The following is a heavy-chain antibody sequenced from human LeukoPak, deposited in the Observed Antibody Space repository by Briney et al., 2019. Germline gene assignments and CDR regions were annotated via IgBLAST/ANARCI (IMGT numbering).Heavy chain of an antibody. V-gene: IGHV1-24*01. CDR1: GYTLTELS. CDR3: AKRGYSYGDFDY. J-gene: IGHJ4*02. D-gene: IGHD5-18*01. Sequence: GASVKVSCKVSGYTLTELSMHWVRQAPGKGLEWMGGFDPEDGETIYAQKFQGRVTMTRNTSISTAYMELSSLRSEDTAVYYCAKRGYSYGDFDYWGQGTLVTVSS. CDR2: FDPEDGET.